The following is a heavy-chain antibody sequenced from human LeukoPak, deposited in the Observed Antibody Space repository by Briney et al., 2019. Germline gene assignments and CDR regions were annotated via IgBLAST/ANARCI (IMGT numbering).Heavy chain of an antibody. V-gene: IGHV4-31*03. D-gene: IGHD2/OR15-2a*01. Sequence: SETLSLTCTVSGGSISSGGYYWSWIRQHPGKGLEWIGYIYYSGSTYYNPSLKSRVTISVDTSKNQFSLKLSSVTAADTAVYYCARGISSAFDIWGQGTMVTVSS. CDR3: ARGISSAFDI. CDR1: GGSISSGGYY. CDR2: IYYSGST. J-gene: IGHJ3*02.